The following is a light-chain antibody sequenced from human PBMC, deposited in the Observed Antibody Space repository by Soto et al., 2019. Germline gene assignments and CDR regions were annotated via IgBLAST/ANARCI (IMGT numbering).Light chain of an antibody. J-gene: IGLJ3*02. V-gene: IGLV2-14*01. Sequence: QSALTQPASVSGSPGQSITISCTGTSSDVGGYNYVSWYLQHPGKAPRLMIYEVSNRPSGVSNRFSGSKSGNTASLTISGLQAEDEADYYCSSYTSSSTRVFGGGTKLT. CDR3: SSYTSSSTRV. CDR1: SSDVGGYNY. CDR2: EVS.